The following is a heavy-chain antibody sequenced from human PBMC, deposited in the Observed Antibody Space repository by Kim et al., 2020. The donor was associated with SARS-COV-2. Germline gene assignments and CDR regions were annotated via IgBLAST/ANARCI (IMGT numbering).Heavy chain of an antibody. D-gene: IGHD2-2*01. CDR2: ISYGGTT. CDR1: DGSIRSFY. Sequence: SETLSLTCSVSDGSIRSFYWNWIRQPPGRGLEWIGYISYGGTTRYNPSLKSRVTISLDTSKNQFSLKLNSVTAADTAMYYCARSCSSTNCDLDYWGQGTLVTVSS. CDR3: ARSCSSTNCDLDY. V-gene: IGHV4-59*13. J-gene: IGHJ4*02.